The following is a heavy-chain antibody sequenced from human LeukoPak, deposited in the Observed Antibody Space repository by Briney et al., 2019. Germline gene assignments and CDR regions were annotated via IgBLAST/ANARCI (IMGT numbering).Heavy chain of an antibody. Sequence: GGSLRLSCAASGFTFSSYAMNWVRQAPGKGLEWVSGTSGSGGSTYYADSVNGRFTISRDNSKNTLYLQMNSLRAEDTAIYYCAKASGSFYRSIDFWGQGTLVAVSS. V-gene: IGHV3-23*01. CDR3: AKASGSFYRSIDF. D-gene: IGHD1-26*01. CDR1: GFTFSSYA. CDR2: TSGSGGST. J-gene: IGHJ4*02.